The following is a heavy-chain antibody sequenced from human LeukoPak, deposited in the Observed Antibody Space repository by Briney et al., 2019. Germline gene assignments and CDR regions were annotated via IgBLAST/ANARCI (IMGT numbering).Heavy chain of an antibody. D-gene: IGHD1-20*01. CDR1: GDSISSYN. J-gene: IGHJ4*02. CDR3: VRGPDNWNSFFDY. V-gene: IGHV4-59*01. Sequence: SETLSLTCSVSGDSISSYNWNWIRQPLGKRLEWIGYIPYSGSTNYNPSLKSRVTISVDMSKNQFSLKLSSVTAADTAVYYCVRGPDNWNSFFDYWGQGTLVTVSS. CDR2: IPYSGST.